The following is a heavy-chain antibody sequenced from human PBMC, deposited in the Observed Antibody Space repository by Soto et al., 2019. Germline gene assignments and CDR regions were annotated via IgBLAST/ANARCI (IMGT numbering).Heavy chain of an antibody. D-gene: IGHD3-22*01. J-gene: IGHJ4*02. CDR1: GFNFSSCA. CDR3: ARDYYKYYDSSGYYRSPAY. CDR2: ISGGGTT. Sequence: GGPLRVRNAASGFNFSSCAMGWVRQAPGKGLEWVSDISGGGTTYYADSVKGRFTISRDNSKNTLYLQMNSLRAEDTAVYYCARDYYKYYDSSGYYRSPAYWGQGTLVTVSS. V-gene: IGHV3-23*01.